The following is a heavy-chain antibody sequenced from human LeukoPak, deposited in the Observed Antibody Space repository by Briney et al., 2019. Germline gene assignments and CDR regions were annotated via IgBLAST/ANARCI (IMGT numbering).Heavy chain of an antibody. CDR2: IIPIFGTA. Sequence: SVKVSCKASGGTFSSYAISWVRQAPGQGLEWMGGIIPIFGTANYAQRFQGRVTITADESTSTAYMELSSLRSGDTAVYYCARRGPKGSYAFDIWGQGTMVTVSS. V-gene: IGHV1-69*01. CDR1: GGTFSSYA. J-gene: IGHJ3*02. CDR3: ARRGPKGSYAFDI.